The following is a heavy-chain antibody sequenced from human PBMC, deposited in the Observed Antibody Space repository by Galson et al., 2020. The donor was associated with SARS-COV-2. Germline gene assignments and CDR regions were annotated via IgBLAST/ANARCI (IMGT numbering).Heavy chain of an antibody. CDR1: GYTFTNIY. CDR2: INPSTGTT. V-gene: IGHV1-46*01. Sequence: ASVKVSCKASGYTFTNIYIYWVRQAPGQGLEWMGIINPSTGTTTFAPTFQGRLSMTRNTSTSTVSMELTSMRSADTAVYYCARGQYDPSGFFRDAFDIWGQGTMVTVSS. CDR3: ARGQYDPSGFFRDAFDI. J-gene: IGHJ3*02. D-gene: IGHD3-22*01.